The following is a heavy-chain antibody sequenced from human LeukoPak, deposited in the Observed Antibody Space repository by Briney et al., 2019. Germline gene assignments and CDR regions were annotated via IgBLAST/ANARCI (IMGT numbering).Heavy chain of an antibody. J-gene: IGHJ4*02. D-gene: IGHD5-18*01. CDR2: ISSRSSFI. Sequence: GVTLRLSCAASGFTFSSYDMNWVRQAPGKGLEWVSCISSRSSFIYYADSVQGRFTISRDDARNSLYLQMNSLRAEDTAVYYCARVKSQLWSFDYWGQGTLVTVSS. V-gene: IGHV3-21*01. CDR1: GFTFSSYD. CDR3: ARVKSQLWSFDY.